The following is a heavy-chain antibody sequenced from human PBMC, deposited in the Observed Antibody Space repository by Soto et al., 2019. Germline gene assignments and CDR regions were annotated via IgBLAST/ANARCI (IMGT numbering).Heavy chain of an antibody. CDR1: GFTFSSHG. Sequence: GGSLRLSCAASGFTFSSHGMHWVRQAPGKGLEWVAVIWSDGSNKYYADSVKGRFTISRDNSKNTVYLQMNSLTAEDTAVYYCARRQPSVSSFDYWGQGTPVTVSS. CDR2: IWSDGSNK. V-gene: IGHV3-33*01. D-gene: IGHD2-2*01. CDR3: ARRQPSVSSFDY. J-gene: IGHJ4*02.